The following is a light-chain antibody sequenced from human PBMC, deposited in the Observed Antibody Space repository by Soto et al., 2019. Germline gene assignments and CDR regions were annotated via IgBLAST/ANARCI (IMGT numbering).Light chain of an antibody. CDR3: QQYYSYPLT. CDR2: AAS. V-gene: IGKV1-8*01. J-gene: IGKJ1*01. CDR1: QGISSY. Sequence: AIRMTQSPSSLSASTGDRVTITCRASQGISSYLAWYQQKPGKAPKLLIYAASTLQSGVPSRFSGSGSGPDFTLTISCLQSEDFATYYCQQYYSYPLTFGQGTQVEIK.